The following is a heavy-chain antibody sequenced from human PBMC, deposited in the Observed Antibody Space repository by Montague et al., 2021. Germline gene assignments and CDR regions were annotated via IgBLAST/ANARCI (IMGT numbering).Heavy chain of an antibody. Sequence: SLRLSCAASGFILINYVMNWVRQAPGKGLEWVSGINGNSINIDYADSVKGRFTISRDNAKNSLYLQMNSLRAEDTAFYYCVKDTRDYYPDFWGQGILVTVSS. D-gene: IGHD3-3*01. CDR1: GFILINYV. V-gene: IGHV3-9*01. J-gene: IGHJ4*02. CDR2: INGNSINI. CDR3: VKDTRDYYPDF.